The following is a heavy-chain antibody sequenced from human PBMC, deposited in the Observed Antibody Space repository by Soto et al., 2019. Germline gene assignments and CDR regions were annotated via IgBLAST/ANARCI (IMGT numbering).Heavy chain of an antibody. J-gene: IGHJ6*02. CDR2: ITGTSDSI. CDR1: GFSLSDYY. V-gene: IGHV3-11*01. Sequence: LRLSCVASGFSLSDYYMAWIRQAPGKGLEWLSYITGTSDSIHYADSVRGRFIISRDNAKNSLYLQMSSLRVDDTAVYYCARDFRNKGMDVWGQGTTVTVSS. CDR3: ARDFRNKGMDV.